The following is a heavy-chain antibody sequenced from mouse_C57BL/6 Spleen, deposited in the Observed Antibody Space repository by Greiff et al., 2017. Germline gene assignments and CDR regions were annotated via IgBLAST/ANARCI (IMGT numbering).Heavy chain of an antibody. CDR1: GYTFTSYW. CDR3: ARGGAQAPFAY. J-gene: IGHJ3*01. D-gene: IGHD3-2*02. Sequence: QGQLQQPGAELVMPGASVKLSCKASGYTFTSYWMHWVKQRPGQGLEWIGEIDPSDSYTNYNQKFKGKSTLTVDKSSSTAYMQLSSLTSEDSAVYYCARGGAQAPFAYWGQGTLVTVSA. V-gene: IGHV1-69*01. CDR2: IDPSDSYT.